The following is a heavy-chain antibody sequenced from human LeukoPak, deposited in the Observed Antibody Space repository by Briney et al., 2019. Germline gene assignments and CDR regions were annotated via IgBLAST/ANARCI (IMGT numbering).Heavy chain of an antibody. V-gene: IGHV3-74*01. CDR2: IRTDGSNT. CDR1: GFSLNNYW. D-gene: IGHD2-2*01. J-gene: IGHJ5*02. Sequence: GGSLRLSCVASGFSLNNYWMHWVCQVPGKGLVWVSRIRTDGSNTAYADSVRGRFTISRDNAKNTLYLQMNSLRAEDTALYYCARDAHCTGTSCYSVLFDPWGQGTLVTVSS. CDR3: ARDAHCTGTSCYSVLFDP.